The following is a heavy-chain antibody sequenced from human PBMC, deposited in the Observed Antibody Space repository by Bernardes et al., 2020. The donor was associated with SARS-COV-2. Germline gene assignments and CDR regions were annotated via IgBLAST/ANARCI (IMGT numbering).Heavy chain of an antibody. CDR2: IFSSGDA. D-gene: IGHD6-19*01. Sequence: SETLSLTCAVSGGSISSGSYFWSWIRQPAGKGLEWIGRIFSSGDANYNPSLKSRVTFVVDTSKNQFSLTLTSVTAADTAVYFCAREAVAVAGLDHWGQGTPVTVSS. V-gene: IGHV4-61*02. CDR1: GGSISSGSYF. J-gene: IGHJ4*02. CDR3: AREAVAVAGLDH.